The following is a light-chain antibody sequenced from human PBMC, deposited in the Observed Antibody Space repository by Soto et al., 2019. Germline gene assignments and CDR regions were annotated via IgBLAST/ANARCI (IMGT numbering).Light chain of an antibody. J-gene: IGLJ3*02. CDR3: QSYDSSLSGWV. CDR1: RSNIGAGYD. CDR2: GNN. Sequence: QSLLTQPPSVSGAPGQRVTISCTGSRSNIGAGYDVHWYQQLPGTAPKLLIYGNNNRPSGVPDRFSGSKSATSDSLAITGLQAEDEADYYCQSYDSSLSGWVFGGGTKLTVL. V-gene: IGLV1-40*01.